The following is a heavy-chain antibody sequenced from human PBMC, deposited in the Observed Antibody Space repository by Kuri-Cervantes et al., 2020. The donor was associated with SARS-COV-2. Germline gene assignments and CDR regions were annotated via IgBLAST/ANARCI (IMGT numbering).Heavy chain of an antibody. D-gene: IGHD3-10*01. V-gene: IGHV3-30*03. J-gene: IGHJ4*02. CDR2: ISYDGSNK. CDR1: GFTFSSYG. CDR3: ARDLPPYGSGSGGEALGDY. Sequence: GGSLRLSCAASGFTFSSYGMHWVRQAPGKGLEWVAVISYDGSNKYYADSVKGRFTISRDNAKNSLYLQMNSLRAEDTAVYYCARDLPPYGSGSGGEALGDYWGQGTLVTVSS.